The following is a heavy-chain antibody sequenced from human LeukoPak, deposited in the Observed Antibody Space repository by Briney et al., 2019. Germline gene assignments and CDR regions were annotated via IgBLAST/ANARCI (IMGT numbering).Heavy chain of an antibody. CDR2: INYSGDTT. D-gene: IGHD3-16*01. CDR3: AKSKNWGSGHRTFDM. Sequence: WGSLRLSCAASEFIFSDYAMNWVRQGPGKGLECVSTINYSGDTTYYADSVKGRFTISRDNAKNTLYLQMNSLRVEDTAIYYCAKSKNWGSGHRTFDMWGHGTMVTVSS. V-gene: IGHV3-23*01. CDR1: EFIFSDYA. J-gene: IGHJ3*02.